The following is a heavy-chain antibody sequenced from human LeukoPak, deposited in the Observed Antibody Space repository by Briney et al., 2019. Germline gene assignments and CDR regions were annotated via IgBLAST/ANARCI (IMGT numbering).Heavy chain of an antibody. CDR1: GFTFSNFW. J-gene: IGHJ4*02. Sequence: GGSLRLSCAASGFTFSNFWMSGVRQAPGKGLEWVANIKQDGSEKYYVDSVKGRFTISRDNAKNSLYLQMSSLRGDDTALYYCASEDNTGSSAYWGQGTLVTVSS. CDR3: ASEDNTGSSAY. CDR2: IKQDGSEK. D-gene: IGHD3-22*01. V-gene: IGHV3-7*01.